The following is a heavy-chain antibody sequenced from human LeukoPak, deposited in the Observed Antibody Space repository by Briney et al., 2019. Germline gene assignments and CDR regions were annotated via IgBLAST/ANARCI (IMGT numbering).Heavy chain of an antibody. J-gene: IGHJ4*02. Sequence: PGGSLRLSCAASGFTFSSYWMSWVRQAPGTGLERVANIKQDGSEKYYVDSVKGRFTISRDNAKNSLYLQMNSLRAEDTAVYYCAREDYGGSYTQRISAFDYWGQGTLDTVSS. CDR2: IKQDGSEK. CDR1: GFTFSSYW. V-gene: IGHV3-7*01. D-gene: IGHD3-16*01. CDR3: AREDYGGSYTQRISAFDY.